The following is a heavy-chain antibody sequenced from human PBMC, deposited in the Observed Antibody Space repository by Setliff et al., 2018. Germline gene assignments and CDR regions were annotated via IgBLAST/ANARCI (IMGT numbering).Heavy chain of an antibody. Sequence: PGGSLRLSCAASGFTFSSYRMHWVRQAPGKGLEWVAVIWDDGGRKYHADSVKGRFTISRDNSKNTLYLQMNSLRPEDTAVYYCARSESCGATNCSPFDYWGQGTLVTVSS. CDR3: ARSESCGATNCSPFDY. CDR2: IWDDGGRK. V-gene: IGHV3-33*08. D-gene: IGHD2-2*01. CDR1: GFTFSSYR. J-gene: IGHJ4*02.